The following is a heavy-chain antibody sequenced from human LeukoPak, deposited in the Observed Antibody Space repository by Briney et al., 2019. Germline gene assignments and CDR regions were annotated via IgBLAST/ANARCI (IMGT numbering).Heavy chain of an antibody. J-gene: IGHJ3*02. V-gene: IGHV4-59*01. CDR2: IYYSGST. CDR1: DGSISGYY. CDR3: ARGVPTLYYYGSGSYPMSAFDI. D-gene: IGHD3-10*01. Sequence: SETLSLTCTVSDGSISGYYWSWIRQPPGKGLEWIGYIYYSGSTNYNPSLKSRVTISVDTSKNQFSLKLSSVTAADTAVYYCARGVPTLYYYGSGSYPMSAFDIWGQGTMVTVSS.